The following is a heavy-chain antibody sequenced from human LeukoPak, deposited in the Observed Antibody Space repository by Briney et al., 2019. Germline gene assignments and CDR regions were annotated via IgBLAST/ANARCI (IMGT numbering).Heavy chain of an antibody. Sequence: GESLKISCKGSGYSFTSYWIGWVRPMPGKGLEWMGIIYPGDSDTRYSPSFQGQVTISADKSISTAYLQWSSLKASDTAMYYCATKAVAGRDYYYYMDVWGKGTTVTVSS. D-gene: IGHD6-19*01. CDR1: GYSFTSYW. CDR2: IYPGDSDT. CDR3: ATKAVAGRDYYYYMDV. J-gene: IGHJ6*03. V-gene: IGHV5-51*01.